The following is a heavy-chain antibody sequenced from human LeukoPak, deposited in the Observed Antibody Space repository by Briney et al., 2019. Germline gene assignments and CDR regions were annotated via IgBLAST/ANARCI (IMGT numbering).Heavy chain of an antibody. J-gene: IGHJ4*02. CDR3: ATRMYSSSWYEYYFDY. CDR1: GYTLTELS. Sequence: ASVKVSCKVSGYTLTELSIHWVRQAPGKGLEWMGAFDPEDGETIYAQKFQGRVTMTEDTSTDTAYMELSSLRSEDTAVYYCATRMYSSSWYEYYFDYWGQGTLVTVSS. CDR2: FDPEDGET. V-gene: IGHV1-24*01. D-gene: IGHD6-13*01.